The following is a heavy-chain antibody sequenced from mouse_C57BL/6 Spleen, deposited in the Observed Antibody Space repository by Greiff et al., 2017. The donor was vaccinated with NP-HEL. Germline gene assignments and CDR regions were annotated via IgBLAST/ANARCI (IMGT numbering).Heavy chain of an antibody. CDR3: ARGDPGHAMDY. CDR1: GYTFTSYG. D-gene: IGHD3-3*01. J-gene: IGHJ4*01. V-gene: IGHV1-81*01. CDR2: IYPRSGNT. Sequence: QVQLKQSGAELARPGASVKLSCKASGYTFTSYGISWVKQRTGQGLEWIGEIYPRSGNTYYNEKFKGKATLTADKSSSTAYMELRSLTSEDSAVYFCARGDPGHAMDYWGQGTSVTVSS.